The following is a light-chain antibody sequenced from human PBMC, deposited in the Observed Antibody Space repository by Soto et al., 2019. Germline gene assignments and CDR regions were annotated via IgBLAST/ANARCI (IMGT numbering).Light chain of an antibody. J-gene: IGLJ1*01. CDR1: SGDIGSYNR. CDR3: SSYTNINTRACV. Sequence: QSALKQPASVSGSPGQSITISCTGTSGDIGSYNRVSWYQQHPGKAPKLIIYEVTDRPSGVSNRFSGAKSGNTASLTISGLQAEDEAEYYRSSYTNINTRACVFGTGTKLTVL. V-gene: IGLV2-14*01. CDR2: EVT.